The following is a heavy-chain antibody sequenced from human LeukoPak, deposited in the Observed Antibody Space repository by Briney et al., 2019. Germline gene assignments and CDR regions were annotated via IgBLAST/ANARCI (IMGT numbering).Heavy chain of an antibody. CDR1: GYTFTSYG. CDR2: ISAYNGNT. CDR3: ARDYWYGSGSYYNWFDP. Sequence: RASVKVSCKASGYTFTSYGISWVRQAPGQGLEWMGWISAYNGNTNYAQKLQGRVTMTTDTSTSTAYMELRSLRSDDTAVYYCARDYWYGSGSYYNWFDPWGQGTLVTVSS. J-gene: IGHJ5*02. D-gene: IGHD3-10*01. V-gene: IGHV1-18*01.